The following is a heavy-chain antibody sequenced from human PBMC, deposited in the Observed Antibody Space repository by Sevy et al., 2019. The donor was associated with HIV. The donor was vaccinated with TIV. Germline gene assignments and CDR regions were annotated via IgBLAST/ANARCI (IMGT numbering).Heavy chain of an antibody. CDR3: ARDLAVAADRGY. CDR2: INPNSGGT. J-gene: IGHJ4*02. D-gene: IGHD6-19*01. V-gene: IGHV1-2*06. Sequence: ASVKVSCKASGYTFTGYYMHWVRQAPGQGLEWMGRINPNSGGTNYAQKFQGRVTMTRDTSISTAYMELSRLRSDDTAVYYCARDLAVAADRGYWGQGTLVTVSS. CDR1: GYTFTGYY.